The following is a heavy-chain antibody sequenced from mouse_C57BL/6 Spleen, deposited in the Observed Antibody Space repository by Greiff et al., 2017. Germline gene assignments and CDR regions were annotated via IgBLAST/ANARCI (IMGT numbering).Heavy chain of an antibody. Sequence: QVQLQQSGAELVKPGASVKISCKASGYAFSSYWMHWVKQRPGKGLEWIGQIYPGDGDTNYNGKFKGKATLTADKSSSTAYMQLSSLTSEDSAVYFGERNTVVAYYYAMDYWGQGTSVTVSS. J-gene: IGHJ4*01. V-gene: IGHV1-80*01. CDR3: ERNTVVAYYYAMDY. CDR2: IYPGDGDT. D-gene: IGHD1-1*01. CDR1: GYAFSSYW.